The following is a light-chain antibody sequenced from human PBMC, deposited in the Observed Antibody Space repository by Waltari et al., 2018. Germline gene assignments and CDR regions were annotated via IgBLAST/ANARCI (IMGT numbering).Light chain of an antibody. V-gene: IGKV3-15*01. CDR2: GAS. Sequence: EILLTQSPVTLSVSPGEGATLSCRASESVRDNLAWYQQKPGQPPRLLLYGASTRAPDVPGRFSGRGSGTEFTLTVSTLQPEDFAIYYCQQYNNGPPASFGQGTKVEIK. CDR1: ESVRDN. CDR3: QQYNNGPPAS. J-gene: IGKJ1*01.